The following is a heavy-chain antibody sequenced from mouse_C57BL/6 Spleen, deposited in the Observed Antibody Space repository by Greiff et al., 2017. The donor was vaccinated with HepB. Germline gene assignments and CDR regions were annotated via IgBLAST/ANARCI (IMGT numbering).Heavy chain of an antibody. V-gene: IGHV1-50*01. D-gene: IGHD4-1*02. CDR2: IDPSDSYT. J-gene: IGHJ2*01. CDR1: GYTFTSYW. CDR3: ARSPTGRYVDY. Sequence: QVQLQQPGAELVKPGASVKLSCKASGYTFTSYWMQWVKQRPGQGLEWIGEIDPSDSYTNYNQKFKGKATLTVDTSSSTAYMQLSSLTSEDSAVYYCARSPTGRYVDYWGQGTTLTVSS.